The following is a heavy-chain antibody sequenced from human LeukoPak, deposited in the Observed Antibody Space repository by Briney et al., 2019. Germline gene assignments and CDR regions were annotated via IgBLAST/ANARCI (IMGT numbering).Heavy chain of an antibody. J-gene: IGHJ4*02. D-gene: IGHD5-12*01. CDR1: GFNFINYA. CDR3: ARNENSGWGYFDY. V-gene: IGHV3-23*01. CDR2: IGGSNGIT. Sequence: GGSLRLSCAASGFNFINYAMSWVRQAPGKGLEWVSVIGGSNGITFYVGSVKGRFTISRDNSKDTLYLQMNSLRAEDTAVYYCARNENSGWGYFDYWGQGTLVTVSS.